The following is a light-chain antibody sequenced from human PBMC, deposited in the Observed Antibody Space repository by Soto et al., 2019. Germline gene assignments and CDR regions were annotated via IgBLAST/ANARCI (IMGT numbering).Light chain of an antibody. J-gene: IGKJ1*01. V-gene: IGKV3-15*01. CDR3: QQYNNWPPT. CDR2: GAS. Sequence: EIVMTQSPATLSVSPGERATLSCRASQSVSSNLAWYQQKPGQAPRLLIYGASTRATGIPARFSGSGSGTEFTLNISSLQSEDFAVYCCQQYNNWPPTFGQGTKVEIQ. CDR1: QSVSSN.